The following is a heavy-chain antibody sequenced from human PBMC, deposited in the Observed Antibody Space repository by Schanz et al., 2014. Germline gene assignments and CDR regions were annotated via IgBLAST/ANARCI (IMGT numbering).Heavy chain of an antibody. V-gene: IGHV3-23*04. CDR3: AKDQGPVLPPFDS. CDR1: GFTFSSYA. D-gene: IGHD1-26*01. Sequence: VQLVESGGGLVRPGGSLRLSCAASGFTFSSYAMSWVRQAPGKGLEWVSGISGTGGGTAYYADSVKGRFTISRDNSMHTLYLQMNSLRDEDTAVYFCAKDQGPVLPPFDSWGQGTLVTVSS. CDR2: ISGTGGGTA. J-gene: IGHJ4*02.